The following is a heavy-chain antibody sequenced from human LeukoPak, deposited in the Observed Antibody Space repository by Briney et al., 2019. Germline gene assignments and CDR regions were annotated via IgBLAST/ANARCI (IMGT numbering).Heavy chain of an antibody. V-gene: IGHV1-69*13. Sequence: ASVKISCKASGGTFSTYAISWVRHAPGHGLEWMGGIIPIFGTANYAQKFQGRVRITADESTSTAYMELSSLRSEDTAVYYCARVVATDYDYVWGSYRFDYWGQGTLVTVSS. D-gene: IGHD3-16*02. CDR2: IIPIFGTA. CDR3: ARVVATDYDYVWGSYRFDY. J-gene: IGHJ4*02. CDR1: GGTFSTYA.